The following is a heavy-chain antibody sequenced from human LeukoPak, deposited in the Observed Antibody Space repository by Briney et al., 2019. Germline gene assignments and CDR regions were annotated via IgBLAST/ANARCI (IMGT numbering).Heavy chain of an antibody. CDR2: ISSSSSYI. D-gene: IGHD3-22*01. V-gene: IGHV3-21*01. J-gene: IGHJ4*02. CDR3: AREPNYYDSSGYQTNFDY. CDR1: GFTFSSYS. Sequence: GGSLRLSCAASGFTFSSYSMNWVRQAPGKGLEWVSSISSSSSYIYYADSVKGRFTISRDNAKNSLYLQMNSLRAEDTAVYYCAREPNYYDSSGYQTNFDYWGQGTLVTVSS.